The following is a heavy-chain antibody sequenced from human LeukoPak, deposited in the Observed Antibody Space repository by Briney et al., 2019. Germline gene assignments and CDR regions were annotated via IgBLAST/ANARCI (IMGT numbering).Heavy chain of an antibody. CDR1: GFTFSSYW. CDR3: ATSRFYLES. Sequence: GGSLRLSCAASGFTFSSYWLSWVRQAPEKGLEWVAKIKPDGSEIYHVDSVQGRFTISRDNAKNSLYLQMNSLRAEDTAVYYCATSRFYLESWGQGTLLTVSS. CDR2: IKPDGSEI. J-gene: IGHJ4*02. V-gene: IGHV3-7*01.